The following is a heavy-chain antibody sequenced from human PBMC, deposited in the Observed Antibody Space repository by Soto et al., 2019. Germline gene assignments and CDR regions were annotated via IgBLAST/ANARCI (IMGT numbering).Heavy chain of an antibody. J-gene: IGHJ4*02. CDR1: GGSISSSNW. V-gene: IGHV4-4*02. CDR3: ARGYGRNFDY. CDR2: IYHIGST. Sequence: SETLSLTCAVSGGSISSSNWWSWVRQPPGKGLEWIGEIYHIGSTNYNPSLKSRVTISVDTSKNQFSLKLSSVTAADTAVYYCARGYGRNFDYWGQGTLVTVSS. D-gene: IGHD5-18*01.